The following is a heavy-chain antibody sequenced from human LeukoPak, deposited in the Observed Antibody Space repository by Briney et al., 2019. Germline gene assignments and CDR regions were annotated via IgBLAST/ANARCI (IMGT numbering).Heavy chain of an antibody. J-gene: IGHJ4*02. CDR1: GYTFTSYG. D-gene: IGHD6-6*01. Sequence: ASVKVSCKASGYTFTSYGISWVRQAPGQGLEWMGWISAYNGNTNYAQKLQGRVTMTTDTSTSTAYMELRSLRSDDTAVYYCARRDRPEAARPLRRGFDYWGREPWSPSPQ. CDR2: ISAYNGNT. CDR3: ARRDRPEAARPLRRGFDY. V-gene: IGHV1-18*01.